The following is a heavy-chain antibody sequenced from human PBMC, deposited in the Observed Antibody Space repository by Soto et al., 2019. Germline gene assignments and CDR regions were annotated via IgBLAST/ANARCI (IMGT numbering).Heavy chain of an antibody. Sequence: QVQLQESGPGLVKPSQTLSLTCTVSGGSISSGGYYWSWIRQHPGKGLEWIGYIYYSGSTYYNPCHRSRVTISVDTSKNQFSLKLSSVTAADTAVYYCARVRYCSGGSCYPRFDPWGQGTLVTVSS. CDR3: ARVRYCSGGSCYPRFDP. CDR1: GGSISSGGYY. CDR2: IYYSGST. D-gene: IGHD2-15*01. V-gene: IGHV4-31*03. J-gene: IGHJ5*02.